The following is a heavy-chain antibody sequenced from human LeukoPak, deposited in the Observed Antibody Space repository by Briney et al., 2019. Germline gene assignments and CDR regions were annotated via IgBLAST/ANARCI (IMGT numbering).Heavy chain of an antibody. J-gene: IGHJ4*02. V-gene: IGHV3-23*01. CDR1: GFTFSSYA. CDR3: AISVVVAAESDY. D-gene: IGHD2-15*01. CDR2: ITGSGGST. Sequence: GGSLRLSCAASGFTFSSYAMTWVRQAPGKRPECVSAITGSGGSTYYADSVKGRFTISRDNSRNTLYLQMNSLRAEDTAVYYCAISVVVAAESDYWGQGTLVTVSS.